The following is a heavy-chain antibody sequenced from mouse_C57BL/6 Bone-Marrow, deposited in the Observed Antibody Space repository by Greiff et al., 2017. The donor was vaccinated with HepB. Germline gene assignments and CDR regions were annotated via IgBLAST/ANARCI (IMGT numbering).Heavy chain of an antibody. Sequence: EVKLMESGGGLVQPGGSMKLSCVASGFTFSNYWMNWVRQSPEKGLEWVAQIRLKSDNYATHYAESVKGRFTISRDDSKSSVYLQMNNLRAEDTGIFYCTSMYDYDGVEDYWGQGTTLTVSS. CDR2: IRLKSDNYAT. J-gene: IGHJ2*01. V-gene: IGHV6-3*01. CDR3: TSMYDYDGVEDY. D-gene: IGHD2-4*01. CDR1: GFTFSNYW.